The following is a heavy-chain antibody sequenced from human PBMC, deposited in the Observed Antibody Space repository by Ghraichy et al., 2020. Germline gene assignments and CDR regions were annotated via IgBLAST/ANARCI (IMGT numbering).Heavy chain of an antibody. CDR3: ARHPTYYYDSSGYPTGGWFDP. CDR1: GYSFTSYW. J-gene: IGHJ5*02. Sequence: GESLNISCKGSGYSFTSYWIGWVRQMPGKGLEWMGIIYPGDSDTRYSPSFQGQVTISADKSISTAYLQWSSLKASDTAMYYCARHPTYYYDSSGYPTGGWFDPWGQGTLVTVSS. D-gene: IGHD3-22*01. CDR2: IYPGDSDT. V-gene: IGHV5-51*01.